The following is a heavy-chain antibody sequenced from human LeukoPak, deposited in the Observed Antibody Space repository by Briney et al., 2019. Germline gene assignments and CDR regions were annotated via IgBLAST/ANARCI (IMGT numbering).Heavy chain of an antibody. CDR1: GGTFSSYA. V-gene: IGHV1-46*01. CDR2: INPSGGST. D-gene: IGHD6-13*01. J-gene: IGHJ6*03. CDR3: ARGESSSRWSYYYYYYMDV. Sequence: ASVKVSCKASGGTFSSYAISWVRQAPGQGLEWMGIINPSGGSTSYAQKFQGRVTMTRDMSTSTVYMELSSLRSEDTAVYYCARGESSSRWSYYYYYYMDVWGKGTTVTVSS.